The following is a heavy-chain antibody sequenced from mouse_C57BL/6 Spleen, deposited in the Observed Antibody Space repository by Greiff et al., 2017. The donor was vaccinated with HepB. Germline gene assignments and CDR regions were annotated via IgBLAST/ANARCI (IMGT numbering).Heavy chain of an antibody. D-gene: IGHD3-3*01. CDR3: AREGGRDYAMDY. Sequence: DVKLVESGGGLVKPGGSLKLSCAASGFTFSSYAMSWVRQTPEKRLEWVATISDGGSYTYYPDNVKGRFTISRDNAKNNLYLQMSHLKSEDTAMYYCAREGGRDYAMDYWGQGTSVTVSS. CDR2: ISDGGSYT. J-gene: IGHJ4*01. V-gene: IGHV5-4*01. CDR1: GFTFSSYA.